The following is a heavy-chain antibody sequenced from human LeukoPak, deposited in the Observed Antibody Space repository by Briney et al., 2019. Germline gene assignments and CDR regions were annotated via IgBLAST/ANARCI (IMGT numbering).Heavy chain of an antibody. CDR2: IYSGGST. D-gene: IGHD3-10*01. CDR3: ARVGYYGSGSYPQSDFDY. V-gene: IGHV3-66*01. J-gene: IGHJ4*02. CDR1: EFSVGSNY. Sequence: PGGSLRLSCAASEFSVGSNYMTWVRQAPGKGLEWVSLIYSGGSTYYADSVKGRFTISRDNDENTLYLQMNSLRAEDTAVYYCARVGYYGSGSYPQSDFDYWGQGTLVTVSS.